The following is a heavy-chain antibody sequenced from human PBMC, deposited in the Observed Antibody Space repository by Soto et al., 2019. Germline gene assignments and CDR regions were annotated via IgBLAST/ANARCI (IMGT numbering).Heavy chain of an antibody. J-gene: IGHJ6*02. V-gene: IGHV3-23*01. CDR2: ISGSGGST. Sequence: GGSLKLSCAASGFTFSSYPMSWVRQAPGKGLEWVSAISGSGGSTYYADSVKGRFTISRDNSKNTLYLQMNSLRAEDTAVYYCAKDGTYYDFWSGPPVDVWGQGTTVTV. D-gene: IGHD3-3*01. CDR1: GFTFSSYP. CDR3: AKDGTYYDFWSGPPVDV.